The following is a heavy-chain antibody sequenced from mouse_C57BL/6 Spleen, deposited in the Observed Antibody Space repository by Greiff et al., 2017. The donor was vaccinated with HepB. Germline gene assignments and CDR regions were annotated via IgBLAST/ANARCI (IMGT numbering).Heavy chain of an antibody. CDR3: ARSPITSVVDYFDY. V-gene: IGHV1-39*01. CDR1: GYSFTDYN. Sequence: VQLQQSGPELVKPGASVKISCKASGYSFTDYNMNWVKQSNGKSLEWIGVINTNNGTTSYNQKFKGKATLTVDQSSSTAYMQLNSLTSEDSAVYYCARSPITSVVDYFDYWGQGTTLTVSS. J-gene: IGHJ2*01. D-gene: IGHD1-1*01. CDR2: INTNNGTT.